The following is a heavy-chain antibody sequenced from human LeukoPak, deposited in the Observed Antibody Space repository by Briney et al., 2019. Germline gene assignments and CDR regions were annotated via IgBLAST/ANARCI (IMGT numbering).Heavy chain of an antibody. D-gene: IGHD3-22*01. CDR1: GFTVSSNY. CDR3: AKGRHTSGYYFLDY. J-gene: IGHJ4*02. Sequence: GGSLRLSCEASGFTVSSNYMSWVRQALGKGLEWVSVIYSGGSTYYADSVKGRFTISRDNSKNTLYLQMNSLRVEDTAVYYCAKGRHTSGYYFLDYWGQGTLVTVSS. CDR2: IYSGGST. V-gene: IGHV3-66*01.